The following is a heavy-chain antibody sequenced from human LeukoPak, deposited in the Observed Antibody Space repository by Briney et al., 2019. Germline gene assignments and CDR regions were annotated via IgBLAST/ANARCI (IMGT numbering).Heavy chain of an antibody. J-gene: IGHJ4*02. Sequence: SETLSLTCAVYGGSFSGYYWSWIRQPPGKGLEWIGEINHSGSTNYNPSLKSRVTISVDTSKNQFSLKLSSVTAADTAVYYCARELVAAAGTSGYWGQGTLVTVSS. CDR1: GGSFSGYY. D-gene: IGHD6-13*01. CDR3: ARELVAAAGTSGY. V-gene: IGHV4-34*01. CDR2: INHSGST.